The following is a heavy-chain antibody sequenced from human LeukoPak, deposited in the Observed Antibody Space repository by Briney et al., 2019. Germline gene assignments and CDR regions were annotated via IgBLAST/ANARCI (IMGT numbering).Heavy chain of an antibody. CDR1: EYTFTDYD. D-gene: IGHD3-10*01. CDR3: ARDGWFGGSEGFWFDP. J-gene: IGHJ5*02. V-gene: IGHV1-8*01. Sequence: GASVKVSCNASEYTFTDYDMNWVRQATGQGLEWIGWMNPNSGNTGYAQKFQGRVTMTRDTSINTAYMELSSLTSEDTAVYYCARDGWFGGSEGFWFDPWGQGTLVTVSS. CDR2: MNPNSGNT.